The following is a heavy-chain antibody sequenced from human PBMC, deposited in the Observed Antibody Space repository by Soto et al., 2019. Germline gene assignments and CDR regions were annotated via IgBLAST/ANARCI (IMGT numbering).Heavy chain of an antibody. CDR2: IIPIFGTA. Sequence: QVQLVQSGAEVKKPGSSVKVSCKASGGTFSSYAISWVRQAPGQGLEWMGGIIPIFGTANYAQKFQGRVTITADEXTXTXXMELSSLRSEDTAVYYCARGGSRDSSGYYSDDFDYWGQGTLVTVSS. J-gene: IGHJ4*02. V-gene: IGHV1-69*12. CDR3: ARGGSRDSSGYYSDDFDY. CDR1: GGTFSSYA. D-gene: IGHD3-22*01.